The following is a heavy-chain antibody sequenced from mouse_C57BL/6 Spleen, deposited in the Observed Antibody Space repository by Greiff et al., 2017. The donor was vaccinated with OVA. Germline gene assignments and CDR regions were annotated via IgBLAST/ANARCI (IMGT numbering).Heavy chain of an antibody. Sequence: QVHVKQPGAELVKPGASVKMSCKASGYTFTSYWITWVKQRPGQGLEWIGDIYPGSGSTNYNEKFKSKATLTVDTSSSTAYMQLSSLTSEDSAVYYCARDYGSRSPYYFDYWGQGTTLTVSS. CDR2: IYPGSGST. D-gene: IGHD1-1*01. J-gene: IGHJ2*01. CDR3: ARDYGSRSPYYFDY. CDR1: GYTFTSYW. V-gene: IGHV1-55*01.